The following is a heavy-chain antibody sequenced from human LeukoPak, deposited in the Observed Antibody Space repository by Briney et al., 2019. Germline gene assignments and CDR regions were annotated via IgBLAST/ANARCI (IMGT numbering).Heavy chain of an antibody. CDR2: IRSSGGTT. CDR1: GFTFSSYA. CDR3: AKPRAGDFRLYFVS. J-gene: IGHJ4*02. V-gene: IGHV3-23*01. Sequence: PGGSLRLSCAASGFTFSSYAMNWVRQAPGKGLEWVSTIRSSGGTTFYADSVKGRFTISRDNSDNTLYLQMNTLRAEDTAVYYCAKPRAGDFRLYFVSWGQGTLVTVSS. D-gene: IGHD4-17*01.